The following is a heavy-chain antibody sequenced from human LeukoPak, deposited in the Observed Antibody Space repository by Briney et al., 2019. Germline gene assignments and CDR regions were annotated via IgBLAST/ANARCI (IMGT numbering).Heavy chain of an antibody. CDR1: GGSISSHY. J-gene: IGHJ4*02. V-gene: IGHV4-59*11. Sequence: PSETLSLTCTVSGGSISSHYWSWIRQPPGKGLEWIGYIYYSGTTNYNPSLKSRVTISVDTSKNQFSLKLSSVTAADTAVYYCARGVYIVAGQYGYWGQGTLVTVSS. D-gene: IGHD6-13*01. CDR2: IYYSGTT. CDR3: ARGVYIVAGQYGY.